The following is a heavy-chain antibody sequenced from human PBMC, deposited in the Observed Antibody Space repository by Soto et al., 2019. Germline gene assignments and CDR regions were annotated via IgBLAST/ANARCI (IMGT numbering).Heavy chain of an antibody. D-gene: IGHD6-19*01. Sequence: VQLVESGGGVVQPGRSLRLSCAASGFTFSDYAMHWVRQAPGKGLEWVAVVSHDGRNTHYADSVKGRFTISRDSSKNTVSIEMTSLRAEYTAVYYCAKGGRQWLVTSDFNYWGQGALVTVSS. J-gene: IGHJ4*02. V-gene: IGHV3-30*18. CDR1: GFTFSDYA. CDR2: VSHDGRNT. CDR3: AKGGRQWLVTSDFNY.